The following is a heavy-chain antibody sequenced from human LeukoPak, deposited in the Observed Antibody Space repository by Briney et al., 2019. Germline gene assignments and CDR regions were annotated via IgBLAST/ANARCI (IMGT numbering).Heavy chain of an antibody. Sequence: KPSETLSLTCTVSGGSISSYYWSWIRQPPGKGLEWVGYIYYSGSTNYNPSLKSRVTISVDTSKNQFSLKLSSVTAADTAVYYCARVSSGWYGAPDYWGQGTLVTVSS. V-gene: IGHV4-59*01. CDR3: ARVSSGWYGAPDY. CDR2: IYYSGST. CDR1: GGSISSYY. J-gene: IGHJ4*02. D-gene: IGHD6-19*01.